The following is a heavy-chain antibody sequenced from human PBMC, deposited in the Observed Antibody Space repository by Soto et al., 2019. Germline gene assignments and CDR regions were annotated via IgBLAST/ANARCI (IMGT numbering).Heavy chain of an antibody. J-gene: IGHJ6*02. D-gene: IGHD4-4*01. CDR2: IIPIFGTA. CDR3: ARARVTRDYYYYGMDV. Sequence: SVKVSCKASGGTFSSYAISWVRQAHGQGLELMGGIIPIFGTANYAQKFQGRVTITADESTSTAYMELSSLRSEDTAVYYCARARVTRDYYYYGMDVWGQGTTVTVYS. CDR1: GGTFSSYA. V-gene: IGHV1-69*13.